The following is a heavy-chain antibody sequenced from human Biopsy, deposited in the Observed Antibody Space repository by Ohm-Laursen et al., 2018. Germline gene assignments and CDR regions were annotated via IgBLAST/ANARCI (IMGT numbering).Heavy chain of an antibody. CDR1: GGSISDDY. J-gene: IGHJ4*02. CDR3: ARERQFRFLEGAFDY. V-gene: IGHV4-59*01. D-gene: IGHD3-3*01. Sequence: SDTLSLTCTVSGGSISDDYWNWIRQPPGKGLQVIGYISSGGRAKYNPSLKSRLTISLDTSKNQLSLRLSSVTAADSATYYCARERQFRFLEGAFDYWGQGILVTVSS. CDR2: ISSGGRA.